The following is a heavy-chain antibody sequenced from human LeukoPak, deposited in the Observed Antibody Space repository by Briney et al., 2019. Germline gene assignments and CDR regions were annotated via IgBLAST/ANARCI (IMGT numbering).Heavy chain of an antibody. D-gene: IGHD2-2*01. CDR2: IYYSGST. J-gene: IGHJ4*02. V-gene: IGHV4-59*01. CDR1: GGSISSYY. Sequence: SETLSLTCTVSGGSISSYYWSWIRQPPGKGLEGIGYIYYSGSTNYNPSLKSRVTISVDTSKNQFSLKLSSVTAADTAVYYCARDKKGASCYDYWGQGTLVTVSS. CDR3: ARDKKGASCYDY.